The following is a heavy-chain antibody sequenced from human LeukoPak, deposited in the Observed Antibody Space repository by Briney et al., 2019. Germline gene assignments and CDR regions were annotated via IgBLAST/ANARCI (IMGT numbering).Heavy chain of an antibody. CDR3: ARVVVVPAAPYFQH. V-gene: IGHV4-34*01. CDR1: GGSFSGYY. Sequence: SETLSLTCAVYGGSFSGYYWSWIRQPPGKGLEWIGEINHSGSTNYNPSLKSRVTISVDTSKNQFSLKLSSVTAADTAVYYCARVVVVPAAPYFQHWGQGTLVTVSS. CDR2: INHSGST. J-gene: IGHJ1*01. D-gene: IGHD2-2*01.